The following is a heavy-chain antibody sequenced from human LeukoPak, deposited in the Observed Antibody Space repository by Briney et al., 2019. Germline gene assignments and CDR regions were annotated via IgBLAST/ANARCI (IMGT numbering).Heavy chain of an antibody. CDR2: MYNSGST. CDR3: ARGIESYGDYGY. CDR1: GGSISGSY. V-gene: IGHV4-59*01. J-gene: IGHJ4*02. D-gene: IGHD4-17*01. Sequence: SETLSLTCTVSGGSISGSYWSWIRQPPGKGLEWIAYMYNSGSTNYNPSLESRVTISIDTSKNQFSLKLSFLTAADTAIYYCARGIESYGDYGYWGQGILVTVSS.